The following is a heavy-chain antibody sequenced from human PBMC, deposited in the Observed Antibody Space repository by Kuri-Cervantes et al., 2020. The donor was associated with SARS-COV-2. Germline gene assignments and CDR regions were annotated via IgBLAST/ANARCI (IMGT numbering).Heavy chain of an antibody. CDR3: ARGECSGGSCYSFDY. Sequence: SETLSLTCAVYGGSFSGYYWSWIRQPPGKGLEWIGYIYYSGSTNYNPSLKSRVTISVDTSKNQFSLKLSSVTAADTAVYYCARGECSGGSCYSFDYWGQGTLVTVSS. D-gene: IGHD2-15*01. V-gene: IGHV4-59*01. CDR2: IYYSGST. J-gene: IGHJ4*02. CDR1: GGSFSGYY.